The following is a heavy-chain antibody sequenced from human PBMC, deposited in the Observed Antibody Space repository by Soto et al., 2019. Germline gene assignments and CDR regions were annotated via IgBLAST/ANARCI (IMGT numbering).Heavy chain of an antibody. CDR1: GYTFTSYG. V-gene: IGHV1-2*02. J-gene: IGHJ3*02. D-gene: IGHD2-15*01. CDR2: ISPNSGGT. Sequence: ASVKVSCKASGYTFTSYGISWVRQAPGQGLEWMGWISPNSGGTNYAQKFQGRVTMTRDTSISTAYMELSRLRSDDTAVYYCASRLGYCSGGSCYPDAFDIWGQGTMVTVSS. CDR3: ASRLGYCSGGSCYPDAFDI.